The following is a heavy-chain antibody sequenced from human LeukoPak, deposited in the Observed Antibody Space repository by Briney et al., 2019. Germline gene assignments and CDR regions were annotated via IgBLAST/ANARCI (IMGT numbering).Heavy chain of an antibody. CDR1: GGSISSHY. CDR2: IYYSGST. V-gene: IGHV4-59*11. J-gene: IGHJ5*02. Sequence: SETLSLTCTVSGGSISSHYWSWIPQPPGKGLEWIGYIYYSGSTNYNPSLKSRVTISVDTSKNQFSLKLSSVTAADTAVYYCARDSEYSSSSGNWFDPWGQGTLVTVSS. D-gene: IGHD6-6*01. CDR3: ARDSEYSSSSGNWFDP.